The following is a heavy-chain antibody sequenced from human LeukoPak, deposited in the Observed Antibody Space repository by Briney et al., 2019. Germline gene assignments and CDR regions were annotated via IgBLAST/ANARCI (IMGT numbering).Heavy chain of an antibody. CDR1: GFTFSSYG. J-gene: IGHJ6*02. D-gene: IGHD3-22*01. Sequence: GGSLRLSCAASGFTFSSYGMHWVGQAPGKGLEWVAVISYDGSNKYYADSVKGRFTISRDNSKNTLYLQMNSLRAEDTAVYYCAKDSLRFGSGYYDYYYGMDVWGQGTTVTVSS. CDR2: ISYDGSNK. V-gene: IGHV3-30*18. CDR3: AKDSLRFGSGYYDYYYGMDV.